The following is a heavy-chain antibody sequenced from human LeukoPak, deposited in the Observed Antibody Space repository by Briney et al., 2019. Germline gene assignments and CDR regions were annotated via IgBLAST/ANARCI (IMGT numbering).Heavy chain of an antibody. Sequence: SDTLSLTCTVSGGSISSYYWSCIRQPPGKGLEWNRYIYYSGSTNYNPSLKSRVTISVDTSKNQFSLKLSSVTAADTAVYYCARCSGSYGYYYGMDVWGKGTTVTVSS. J-gene: IGHJ6*04. CDR3: ARCSGSYGYYYGMDV. V-gene: IGHV4-59*07. D-gene: IGHD1-26*01. CDR2: IYYSGST. CDR1: GGSISSYY.